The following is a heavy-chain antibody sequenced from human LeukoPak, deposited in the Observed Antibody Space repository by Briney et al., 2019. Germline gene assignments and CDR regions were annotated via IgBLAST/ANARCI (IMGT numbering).Heavy chain of an antibody. V-gene: IGHV1-69*06. CDR1: GGTFSSYA. CDR2: IIPIFGTA. Sequence: SVKVSCKASGGTFSSYAISWVRQAPGQGLEWMGGIIPIFGTANYAQKFQGRVTITADKSTSTAYMELSSLRSEDTAVYYCAKVGGGIAAAGPDYWGQGTLVTVSS. CDR3: AKVGGGIAAAGPDY. J-gene: IGHJ4*02. D-gene: IGHD6-13*01.